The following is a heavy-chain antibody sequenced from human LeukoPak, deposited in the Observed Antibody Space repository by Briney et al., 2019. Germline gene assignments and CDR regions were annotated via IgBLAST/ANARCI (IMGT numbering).Heavy chain of an antibody. CDR3: ARRVSYDSSGYYYGWYFDL. D-gene: IGHD3-22*01. CDR2: IYYSGST. J-gene: IGHJ2*01. V-gene: IGHV4-59*01. Sequence: SETLSLTCTVSGGSISSYYWSRIRQPPGKGLEWIAYIYYSGSTNYNPSLKSRVTISVDTSKNQFSLKLSSVTAADTAVYYCARRVSYDSSGYYYGWYFDLWGRGTLITVSS. CDR1: GGSISSYY.